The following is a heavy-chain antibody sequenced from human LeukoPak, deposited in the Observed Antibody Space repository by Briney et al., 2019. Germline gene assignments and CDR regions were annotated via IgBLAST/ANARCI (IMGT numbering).Heavy chain of an antibody. CDR1: GGSISSYY. J-gene: IGHJ4*02. CDR2: IYYSGST. CDR3: ARHGSVDIVVVPAAIATFDY. V-gene: IGHV4-59*05. D-gene: IGHD2-2*01. Sequence: SEILSLTCIVSGGSISSYYWSWIRQPPGKGLEWIGSIYYSGSTYYNPSLKSRVTISVDTSKNQFSLKLSSVTAADTAVYYCARHGSVDIVVVPAAIATFDYWGQGTLVTVSS.